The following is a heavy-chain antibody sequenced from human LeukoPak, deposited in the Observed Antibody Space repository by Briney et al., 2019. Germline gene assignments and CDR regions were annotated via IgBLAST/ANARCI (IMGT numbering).Heavy chain of an antibody. CDR2: IIPMFGSG. J-gene: IGHJ5*02. D-gene: IGHD3-10*01. V-gene: IGHV1-69*05. CDR3: VRRQALRGRHRAFDP. Sequence: ALVKVSFKASGGTFSNYHFSWLRPAAGQEVAWLGGIIPMFGSGKYPQKLQGRVTITTDEPTTTVYMELVSLTSEDTAVYYCVRRQALRGRHRAFDPWGQGTLVTVTS. CDR1: GGTFSNYH.